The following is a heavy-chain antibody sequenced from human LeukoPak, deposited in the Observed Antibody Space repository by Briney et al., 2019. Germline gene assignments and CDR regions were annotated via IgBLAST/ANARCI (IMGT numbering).Heavy chain of an antibody. V-gene: IGHV3-66*01. J-gene: IGHJ4*02. Sequence: GGSLRFSCAAAGFTVSSNYMSWVRQAPGKGLEWVSIIYSGGSTYYTDSVRGRFIISRDISKNTLYLQMNSLRAEDTAVYYCARVGDCGRASCYAIDYWGQGTLVTVSS. D-gene: IGHD2-2*01. CDR2: IYSGGST. CDR3: ARVGDCGRASCYAIDY. CDR1: GFTVSSNY.